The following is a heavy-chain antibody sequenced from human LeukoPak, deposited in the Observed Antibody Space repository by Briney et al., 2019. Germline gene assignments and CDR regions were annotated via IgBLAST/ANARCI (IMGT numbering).Heavy chain of an antibody. CDR1: GGSISSGSYY. CDR3: ASPPAGYSSSWYGN. D-gene: IGHD6-13*01. CDR2: IYTSGST. J-gene: IGHJ4*02. Sequence: SQTLSLTCTVSGGSISSGSYYWSWIRQPAGKGLEWIGRIYTSGSTYYNPSLKSRVTISVDTSKNQFSLKLSSVTAADTAVYYCASPPAGYSSSWYGNWGQGTLVTVSS. V-gene: IGHV4-61*02.